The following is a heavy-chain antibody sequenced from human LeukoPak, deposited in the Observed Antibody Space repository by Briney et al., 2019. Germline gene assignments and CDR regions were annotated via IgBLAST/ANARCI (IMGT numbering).Heavy chain of an antibody. CDR1: GGSFSTHY. CDR3: ARFGDCSDGICFYYFHY. J-gene: IGHJ4*02. CDR2: INHGGRT. Sequence: SETLSLTCAVYGGSFSTHYWSWIRPSPGKGREGIGGINHGGRTKYNPSLKSRVTISIDTSKNQFSLELHSVTAADTAVYYCARFGDCSDGICFYYFHYWGQGTLVTVSS. V-gene: IGHV4-34*01. D-gene: IGHD2-15*01.